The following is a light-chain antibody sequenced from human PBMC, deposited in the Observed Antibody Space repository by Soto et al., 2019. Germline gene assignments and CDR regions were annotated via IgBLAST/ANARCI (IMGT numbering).Light chain of an antibody. J-gene: IGKJ1*01. Sequence: GMTQSPATLSVSPGERATPSCRASQSDSSNLAWNLQKPGQAPRPLIYGASTRATGIPASFSGSGSGTEFTLSVSSLQPEDSATYYCLQLNTYPWTFGQGTKVDIK. CDR3: LQLNTYPWT. V-gene: IGKV3-15*01. CDR2: GAS. CDR1: QSDSSN.